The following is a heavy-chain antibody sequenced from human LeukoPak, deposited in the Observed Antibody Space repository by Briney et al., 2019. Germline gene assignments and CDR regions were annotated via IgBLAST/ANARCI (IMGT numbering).Heavy chain of an antibody. CDR3: ARHQRGYSYGLDY. D-gene: IGHD5-18*01. J-gene: IGHJ4*02. CDR1: GGSFSSYY. Sequence: SETLSLTCTVSGGSFSSYYWSWIRQPPGKGLEWIRYIYYSGSTNYNPSLKSRVTISVDTSKNQFSLKLSSVTAADTAVYYCARHQRGYSYGLDYWGQGTLVTVSS. V-gene: IGHV4-59*08. CDR2: IYYSGST.